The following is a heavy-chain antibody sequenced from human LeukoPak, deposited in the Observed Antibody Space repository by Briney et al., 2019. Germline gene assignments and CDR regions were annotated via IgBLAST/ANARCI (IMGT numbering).Heavy chain of an antibody. CDR3: AKEGYYGSGSFPDS. Sequence: GGSLRLPCAASGFTFSSYGMHWVRQAPGKGLEWVAVISYDGSNKYYADSVKGRFTISRDNSKNTLYLQMNSLRAEDTAVYYCAKEGYYGSGSFPDSWRQGTLVTVSS. CDR1: GFTFSSYG. V-gene: IGHV3-30*18. D-gene: IGHD3-10*01. CDR2: ISYDGSNK. J-gene: IGHJ4*02.